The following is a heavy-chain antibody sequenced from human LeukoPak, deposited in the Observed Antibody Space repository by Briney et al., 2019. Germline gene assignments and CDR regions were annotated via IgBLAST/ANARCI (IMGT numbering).Heavy chain of an antibody. D-gene: IGHD6-13*01. V-gene: IGHV4-59*08. Sequence: SETLSLTCIVSGGSISSYYWSWIGQPPGKGLEWIGYIYHTGTTNYNPSLKSRLTISVDTSKNQFSLKLSSVTAADTAVYYCARQNPAAEGQGLDYWGQGALVTVSS. J-gene: IGHJ4*02. CDR3: ARQNPAAEGQGLDY. CDR2: IYHTGTT. CDR1: GGSISSYY.